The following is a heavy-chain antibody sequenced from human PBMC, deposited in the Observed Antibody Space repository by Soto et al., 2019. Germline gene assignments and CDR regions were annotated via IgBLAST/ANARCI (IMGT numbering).Heavy chain of an antibody. V-gene: IGHV3-21*01. CDR2: ISGTSSSI. CDR1: GFTFSSYN. CDR3: ARYDAFKAFDL. D-gene: IGHD1-1*01. Sequence: EVQLMESGGGLVKPGGSLRLSCAGSGFTFSSYNMHLVRQAPGKGLEWVESISGTSSSIEFADSVKGRFTISRDSVNASVFLQMNSLRVEDTGIYYCARYDAFKAFDLWGQGTMVTVSS. J-gene: IGHJ3*01.